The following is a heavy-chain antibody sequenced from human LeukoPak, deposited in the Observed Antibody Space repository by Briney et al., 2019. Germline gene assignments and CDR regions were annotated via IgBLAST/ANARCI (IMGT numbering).Heavy chain of an antibody. V-gene: IGHV3-23*01. CDR1: GFTFYSYA. J-gene: IGHJ4*02. CDR2: ISGSAGST. Sequence: GGSLRLTCAAPGFTFYSYAMSWVRQTPGKGLEWVSAISGSAGSTYYADSVRGRFTNSRDNSKNTLFLQMDSLRADDTAVYYCARHLSGTTSGGFDYWGQGTLVTVSS. CDR3: ARHLSGTTSGGFDY. D-gene: IGHD3-10*01.